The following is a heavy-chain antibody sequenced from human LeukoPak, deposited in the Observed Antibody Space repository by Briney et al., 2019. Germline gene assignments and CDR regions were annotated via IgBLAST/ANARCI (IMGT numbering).Heavy chain of an antibody. Sequence: GGSLRLSCAASGFTFSSYSMNWVRQAPGKGLEWVSSITSSSSYIYYADSVKGRFTISRDNSKNTLYLQLNSLRAEDTAVYYCVKDQREAYGSGWSRGFDYWGQGTLVTVSS. CDR3: VKDQREAYGSGWSRGFDY. CDR1: GFTFSSYS. D-gene: IGHD6-19*01. V-gene: IGHV3-21*01. J-gene: IGHJ4*02. CDR2: ITSSSSYI.